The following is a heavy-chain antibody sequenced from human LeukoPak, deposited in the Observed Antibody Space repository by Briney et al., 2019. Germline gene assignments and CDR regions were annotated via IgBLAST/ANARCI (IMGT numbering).Heavy chain of an antibody. J-gene: IGHJ6*02. Sequence: GGSPRLFCAASGFTFSSYSMNWVRQAPGKGLEWVSSISSSSSYIYYADSVKGRFTISRDNAKNSLYLQMNSLRAEDTAVYYCARVIERQWLIPSYYYYGMDVWGQGTTVTVSS. CDR3: ARVIERQWLIPSYYYYGMDV. D-gene: IGHD6-19*01. V-gene: IGHV3-21*01. CDR2: ISSSSSYI. CDR1: GFTFSSYS.